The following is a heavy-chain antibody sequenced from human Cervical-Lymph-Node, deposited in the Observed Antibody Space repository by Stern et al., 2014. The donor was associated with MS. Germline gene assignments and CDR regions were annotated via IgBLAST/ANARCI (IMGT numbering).Heavy chain of an antibody. CDR2: INHATGGT. J-gene: IGHJ4*02. CDR3: ARQNMVRGVTELDF. V-gene: IGHV1-46*01. CDR1: GYTFSIYY. D-gene: IGHD3-10*01. Sequence: VQLVESGTEVKKSGASVRVSCKASGYTFSIYYIHWVRQAPGQGLEWLGIINHATGGTTYAKKVQDRVTMTNDSSTSTLYLEMSSLISEDTAVYFCARQNMVRGVTELDFWGQGTLVTVSS.